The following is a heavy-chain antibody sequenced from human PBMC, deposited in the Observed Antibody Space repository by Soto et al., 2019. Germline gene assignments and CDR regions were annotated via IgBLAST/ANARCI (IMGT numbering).Heavy chain of an antibody. CDR3: ARAVYSSSSNWFDP. J-gene: IGHJ5*02. Sequence: ASVNVSCKSSGYTFTGYYIHWVRQAPGQGLEWMGWINPNSGGTNYAQKFQGRVTMTRDTSISTAYMELSRLRSDDTAVYYCARAVYSSSSNWFDPWGQGTLVTVSS. D-gene: IGHD6-6*01. V-gene: IGHV1-2*02. CDR2: INPNSGGT. CDR1: GYTFTGYY.